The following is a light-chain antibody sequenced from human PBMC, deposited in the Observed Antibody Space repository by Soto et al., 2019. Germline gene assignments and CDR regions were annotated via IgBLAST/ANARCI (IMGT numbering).Light chain of an antibody. CDR2: GAS. J-gene: IGKJ4*01. V-gene: IGKV3-15*01. CDR3: QQYNNWPVA. CDR1: QSVSSN. Sequence: EIVMTQSPATLSVSPGERATLSCRASQSVSSNLAWYQQKPGQAPRVLIYGASTRATGFPARFSGSGSGTEFTLTISSLQSEDFAVYYCQQYNNWPVAFGGGTKVEIK.